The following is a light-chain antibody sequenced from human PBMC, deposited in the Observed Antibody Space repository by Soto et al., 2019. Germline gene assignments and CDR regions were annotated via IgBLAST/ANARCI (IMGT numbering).Light chain of an antibody. J-gene: IGKJ1*01. CDR3: QQYNSYSWT. Sequence: DIQMTQSPSTLSASVGDRVTITCRASQSISSWLAWYQQKPGKAPKLLIYDASSLESGVPSRFSGSGSGTEFTLTISSLQPDDFATYYSQQYNSYSWTFGQGTKGDI. CDR1: QSISSW. V-gene: IGKV1-5*01. CDR2: DAS.